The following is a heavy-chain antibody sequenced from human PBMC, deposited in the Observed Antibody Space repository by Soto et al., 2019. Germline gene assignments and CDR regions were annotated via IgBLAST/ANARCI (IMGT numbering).Heavy chain of an antibody. J-gene: IGHJ4*02. CDR1: GFTFKNYA. Sequence: GGSLRLSCAASGFTFKNYAMHWVRQAPGKGLEWVAVISYDGSIEFYADSVKGRFTISRDNSRNTLYLQMNSLTAEDTAVYYCANGRATYGLLTHDYWGQGTLVTVSS. CDR2: ISYDGSIE. V-gene: IGHV3-30-3*01. CDR3: ANGRATYGLLTHDY. D-gene: IGHD3-10*01.